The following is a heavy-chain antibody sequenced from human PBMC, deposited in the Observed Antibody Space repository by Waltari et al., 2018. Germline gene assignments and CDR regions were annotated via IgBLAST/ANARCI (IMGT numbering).Heavy chain of an antibody. Sequence: DVQIWESGGDLVQPGGSLGLSCVVSGFTLSDYGMTWVREVRGKGLEWVSVLYSSGRTNYRDSVKGRFTISRDESKNTLFLEMNNLRPDDTAKYYCAKMGGLYISGWPDSTSYMDVWGKGTTVTVSS. V-gene: IGHV3-23*03. D-gene: IGHD3-22*01. CDR1: GFTLSDYG. CDR3: AKMGGLYISGWPDSTSYMDV. CDR2: LYSSGRT. J-gene: IGHJ6*04.